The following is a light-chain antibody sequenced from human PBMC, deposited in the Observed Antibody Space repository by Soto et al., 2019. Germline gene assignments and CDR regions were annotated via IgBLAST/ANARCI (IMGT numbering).Light chain of an antibody. J-gene: IGKJ1*01. Sequence: EIVLTQSPGNLSLSPGERATLSCRASQSVSSSYLAWYQQKPGQAPRLLIYGASSRATGIPDRFSGSGSGTDFTLTISRLEPEDFAVYYCQHRRTFGQGTKVDIK. CDR1: QSVSSSY. V-gene: IGKV3-20*01. CDR2: GAS. CDR3: QHRRT.